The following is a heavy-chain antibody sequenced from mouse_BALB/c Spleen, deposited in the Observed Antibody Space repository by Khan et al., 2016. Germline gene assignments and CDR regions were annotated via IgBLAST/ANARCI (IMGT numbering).Heavy chain of an antibody. D-gene: IGHD4-1*01. J-gene: IGHJ3*01. Sequence: EVELVESGGGLVQPGGSLRLSCATSGFTFTDYYMSWVRQPPGKALEWLGFIRNKANGYTTEYSASVKGRFTISRDNSQSILYLQMNTLRAEDSATYYCARGTGAWFAYWGQGTLVPVSA. CDR3: ARGTGAWFAY. CDR1: GFTFTDYY. CDR2: IRNKANGYTT. V-gene: IGHV7-3*02.